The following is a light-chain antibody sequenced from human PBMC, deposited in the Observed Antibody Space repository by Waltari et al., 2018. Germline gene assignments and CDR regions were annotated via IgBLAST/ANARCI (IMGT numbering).Light chain of an antibody. J-gene: IGKJ2*01. Sequence: DVVMTQSPLSLPVTLGQPASISCSSSQSLAHSDGNTYLNLFHQRPGQSPRSLIYRISHRDSGVPDRFSGSGSGTDFTLRISRVEAEDVGGVYYCMQATHWPYTFGQGTKLDIK. CDR1: QSLAHSDGNTY. CDR2: RIS. V-gene: IGKV2-30*02. CDR3: MQATHWPYT.